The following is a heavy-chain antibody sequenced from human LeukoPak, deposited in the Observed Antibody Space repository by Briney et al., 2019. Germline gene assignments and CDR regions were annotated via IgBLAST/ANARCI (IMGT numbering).Heavy chain of an antibody. V-gene: IGHV1-2*02. CDR3: ARDGSYCGGDCYYGYFQH. Sequence: ASVKVSCKASGFTFTGYYLHWVRQAPGQGLEWMGWINPNSGGTNYAQKSQGRVTITRDTSISTAYMELSRLRSDETAVYYCARDGSYCGGDCYYGYFQHWGQGTLVTVSS. D-gene: IGHD2-21*02. CDR2: INPNSGGT. CDR1: GFTFTGYY. J-gene: IGHJ1*01.